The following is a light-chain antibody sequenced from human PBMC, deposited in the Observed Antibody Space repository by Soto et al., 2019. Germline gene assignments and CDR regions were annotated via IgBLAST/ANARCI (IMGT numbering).Light chain of an antibody. CDR3: AAWDDSLNGPV. J-gene: IGLJ3*02. V-gene: IGLV1-44*01. CDR2: FDN. Sequence: QSVVTQPPSASGTPGQRVTISCSGSSSNIGSNTVDWYQQLPGTAPKLLIYFDNQRPSGVPDRFSGSKSGTAASLAISGLQSDDEADYYCAAWDDSLNGPVFGGGTKLTVL. CDR1: SSNIGSNT.